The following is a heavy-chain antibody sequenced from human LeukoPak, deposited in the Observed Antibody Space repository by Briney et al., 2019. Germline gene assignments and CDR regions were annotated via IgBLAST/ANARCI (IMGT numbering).Heavy chain of an antibody. CDR1: GFIFTSSA. CDR3: AARSLLYQEGDAFDI. V-gene: IGHV1-58*01. J-gene: IGHJ3*02. Sequence: ASVKVSCKASGFIFTSSAVQWVRQARGQRLEWIGWIVVCSGNTNYAQKFQERVTITRDMSTSTAYMELSSLRSEDTAVYYCAARSLLYQEGDAFDIWGQGTMVTVSS. CDR2: IVVCSGNT. D-gene: IGHD2-2*02.